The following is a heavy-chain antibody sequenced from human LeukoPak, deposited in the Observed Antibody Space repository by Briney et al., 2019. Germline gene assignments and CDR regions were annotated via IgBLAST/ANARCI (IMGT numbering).Heavy chain of an antibody. CDR2: INHSGST. J-gene: IGHJ4*02. CDR1: GGSFSGYY. D-gene: IGHD2-21*01. CDR3: AREWVVIGYFDY. V-gene: IGHV4-34*01. Sequence: KPSETLSLTCAVYGGSFSGYYWSWLRQPPGKGLEWIGEINHSGSTNYNPSLKSRVTISVDTSKNQFSLKLSSVTAADMAVYYCAREWVVIGYFDYWGQGTLVTVSS.